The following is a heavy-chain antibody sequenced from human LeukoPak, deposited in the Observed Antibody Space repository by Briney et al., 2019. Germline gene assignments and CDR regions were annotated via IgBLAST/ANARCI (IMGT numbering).Heavy chain of an antibody. Sequence: SETLSLTCTVSGGSISSYYWSWIRQPPGKGLEWIGYIYYSGSTNYNPSLKSRGTISVDTSKNQFSLKLSSVTAADTAVYYCARSGAVVSMANWFDPWGQGTLVTVSS. J-gene: IGHJ5*02. CDR3: ARSGAVVSMANWFDP. D-gene: IGHD2-15*01. CDR1: GGSISSYY. CDR2: IYYSGST. V-gene: IGHV4-59*01.